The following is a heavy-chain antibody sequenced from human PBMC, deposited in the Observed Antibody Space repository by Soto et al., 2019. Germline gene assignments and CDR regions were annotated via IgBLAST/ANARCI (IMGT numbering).Heavy chain of an antibody. CDR3: ARDTGVEYCSGGSCFSSINFDY. CDR1: GYSFTNYG. J-gene: IGHJ4*02. D-gene: IGHD2-15*01. CDR2: LSAYNGNT. V-gene: IGHV1-18*01. Sequence: ASVKVSCKASGYSFTNYGISWVRQAPGQGLQWMGWLSAYNGNTKYAQKLHGRVTMTTATSTSTAYMELRSLRSDDTAVYYCARDTGVEYCSGGSCFSSINFDYWGQGTLVTVSS.